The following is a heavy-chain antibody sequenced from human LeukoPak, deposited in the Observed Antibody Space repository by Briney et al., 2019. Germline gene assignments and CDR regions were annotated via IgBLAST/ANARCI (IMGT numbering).Heavy chain of an antibody. V-gene: IGHV4-34*01. CDR1: GGSFSGYY. D-gene: IGHD3-10*01. CDR3: VRRTQGSRIVWWFDP. Sequence: SETLSLTCAVYGGSFSGYYWSWIRQPPGKGLEWIGEINHSGSTNYNPSLKSRVTISVDTSKNQFSLKLSSVTAADMAVYYCVRRTQGSRIVWWFDPWLPGTLVTVSS. J-gene: IGHJ5*02. CDR2: INHSGST.